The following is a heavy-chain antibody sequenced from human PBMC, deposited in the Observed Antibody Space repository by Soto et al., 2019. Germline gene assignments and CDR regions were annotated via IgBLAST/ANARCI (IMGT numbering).Heavy chain of an antibody. D-gene: IGHD3-22*01. Sequence: ASVKVSCKTSGYIFTAYGLAWLRQAPGQRPEWMGWVSTNDDRTNYAQKFQGRVTMTTDRSTTTTSMELRSLRPDDTAVYYCARELNAESSAYYSFAFWGQGTLVTVSS. CDR2: VSTNDDRT. V-gene: IGHV1-18*01. CDR1: GYIFTAYG. CDR3: ARELNAESSAYYSFAF. J-gene: IGHJ4*02.